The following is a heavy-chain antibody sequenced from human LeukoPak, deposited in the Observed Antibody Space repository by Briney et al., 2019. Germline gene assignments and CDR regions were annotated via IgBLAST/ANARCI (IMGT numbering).Heavy chain of an antibody. J-gene: IGHJ6*02. CDR3: ARGIAAAGTYYYYGMDV. D-gene: IGHD6-13*01. Sequence: SETLSLTCTVSGGSISSYYWSWIRQPAGKGLEWIGRIYTSGSTNYNPSLKNRVTMSVDTSKNQFSLKLSSVTAADTAVYYCARGIAAAGTYYYYGMDVWGQGTTVTVSS. CDR1: GGSISSYY. V-gene: IGHV4-4*07. CDR2: IYTSGST.